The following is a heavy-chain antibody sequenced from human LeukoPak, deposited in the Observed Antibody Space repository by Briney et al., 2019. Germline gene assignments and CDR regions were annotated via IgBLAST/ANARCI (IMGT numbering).Heavy chain of an antibody. D-gene: IGHD5-12*01. J-gene: IGHJ5*02. V-gene: IGHV4-61*01. Sequence: SETLSLTCTVSGGSVSSGSYYWSWIRHPPGKGLKWIGYIYYSGSTNYNPSLKRRVTISVDTSKNQFSLKLSSVTAADTAVYYCARGTIVATIFWFDPWGQGTLVTVSS. CDR3: ARGTIVATIFWFDP. CDR1: GGSVSSGSYY. CDR2: IYYSGST.